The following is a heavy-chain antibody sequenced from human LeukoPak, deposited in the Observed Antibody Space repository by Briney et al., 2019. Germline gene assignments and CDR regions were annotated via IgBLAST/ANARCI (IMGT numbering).Heavy chain of an antibody. J-gene: IGHJ4*02. V-gene: IGHV1-69*13. Sequence: ASVKVSCKASGGTFSSFAIGWVQQAPGQGLEWMGGIIPTSSVPNYAQKFRDRLTISADESARTAYLELSSLTSDDTAVYYCAREPRVGESTSNFWGQGTLVTVSS. CDR2: IIPTSSVP. CDR1: GGTFSSFA. D-gene: IGHD3-16*01. CDR3: AREPRVGESTSNF.